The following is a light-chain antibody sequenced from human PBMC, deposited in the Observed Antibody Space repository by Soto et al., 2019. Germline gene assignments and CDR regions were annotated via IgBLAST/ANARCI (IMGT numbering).Light chain of an antibody. Sequence: EIVLTQSPATLSLSPGERATLSCRASQSVSSYLAWYQQKPGQAPRLLIYDASNRDTGIPARFSGSGSRTDFTLTISSLEPEDFAFYYCQPRSNWPPYTFGQVTKLEIK. CDR2: DAS. V-gene: IGKV3-11*01. CDR1: QSVSSY. CDR3: QPRSNWPPYT. J-gene: IGKJ2*01.